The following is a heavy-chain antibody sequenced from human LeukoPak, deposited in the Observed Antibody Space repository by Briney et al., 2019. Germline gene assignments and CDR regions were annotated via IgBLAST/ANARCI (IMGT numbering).Heavy chain of an antibody. D-gene: IGHD6-19*01. CDR2: IYYSGST. J-gene: IGHJ4*02. V-gene: IGHV4-39*01. Sequence: KSSETLSLTCTVSGGSISSSSYYWGWIRQPPGKGLEWIGSIYYSGSTYYNPSLKSRVTISVDTSKNQFSLKLSSVTAADTAVYYCAGLDRVAVAGRLYYFDYWGQGTLVTVSS. CDR3: AGLDRVAVAGRLYYFDY. CDR1: GGSISSSSYY.